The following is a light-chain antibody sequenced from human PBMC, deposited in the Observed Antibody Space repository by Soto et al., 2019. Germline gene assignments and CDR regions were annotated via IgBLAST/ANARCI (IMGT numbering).Light chain of an antibody. Sequence: DIQMTQSPSSVSASVGDRVTITYRASQYISSWLAWYQQKPGKAPKLLIYASSSLQSGVPSRFSGSGSETDFTLTISSLQPEDFATYYCQQTNSFPITFGQGTRLEIK. CDR2: ASS. V-gene: IGKV1-12*01. CDR1: QYISSW. J-gene: IGKJ5*01. CDR3: QQTNSFPIT.